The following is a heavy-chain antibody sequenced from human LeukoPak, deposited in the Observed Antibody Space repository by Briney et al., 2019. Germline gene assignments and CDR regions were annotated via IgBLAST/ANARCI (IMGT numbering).Heavy chain of an antibody. J-gene: IGHJ6*02. CDR2: IYYSGST. CDR1: GGSISSSVYY. CDR3: AGGTTYAMDF. D-gene: IGHD1-7*01. Sequence: SETLSLTCTVSGGSISSSVYYWGWIRQPPGKGLDWIGSIYYSGSTYYNPSLKSRVTISVDTSKNQFSLKLSSVTAADTAVYYCAGGTTYAMDFWGQGTTVTVSS. V-gene: IGHV4-39*01.